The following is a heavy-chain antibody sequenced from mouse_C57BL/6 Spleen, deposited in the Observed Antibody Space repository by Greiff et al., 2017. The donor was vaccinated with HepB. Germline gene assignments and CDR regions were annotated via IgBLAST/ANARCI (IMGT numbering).Heavy chain of an antibody. Sequence: EVQLQQSGPELVKPGASVKISCKASGYSFTDYNMNWVKQSNGKSLEWIGVINPNYGTNSYNQKFKGKATLTVDQSSSTAYMQLNSLTSEDSAVYYCAREDYYGSRRDFDYWGQGTTLTVSS. CDR3: AREDYYGSRRDFDY. CDR2: INPNYGTN. CDR1: GYSFTDYN. D-gene: IGHD1-1*01. J-gene: IGHJ2*01. V-gene: IGHV1-39*01.